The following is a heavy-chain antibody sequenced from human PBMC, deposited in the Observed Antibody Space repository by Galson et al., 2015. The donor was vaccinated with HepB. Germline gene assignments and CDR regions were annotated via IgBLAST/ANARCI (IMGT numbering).Heavy chain of an antibody. V-gene: IGHV3-30*18. Sequence: SLRLSCAASGFTFSNYGMHWVRQAPGEGLEWVAIISYDGSNKYYADSVKGRFTISRDNSKNTLYLQMNSLRVEDTAVYYCAKDGRWLRNWFDPWGQGTLVTVSP. CDR1: GFTFSNYG. CDR3: AKDGRWLRNWFDP. CDR2: ISYDGSNK. D-gene: IGHD5-12*01. J-gene: IGHJ5*02.